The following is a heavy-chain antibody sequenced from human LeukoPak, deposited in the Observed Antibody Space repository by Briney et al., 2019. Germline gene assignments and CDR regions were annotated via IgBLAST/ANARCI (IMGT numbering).Heavy chain of an antibody. CDR1: GLMFSSYW. D-gene: IGHD2/OR15-2a*01. V-gene: IGHV3-7*01. CDR2: IKEDGREK. J-gene: IGHJ4*02. CDR3: ASELKALWRDYFDF. Sequence: GGSLRLSCAASGLMFSSYWMTWVRQAPGKGLEWVANIKEDGREKYYVDSVKGRFTISRDNTKNSLYLQMNSLIAEDTAVYFCASELKALWRDYFDFWGQGILVTVSS.